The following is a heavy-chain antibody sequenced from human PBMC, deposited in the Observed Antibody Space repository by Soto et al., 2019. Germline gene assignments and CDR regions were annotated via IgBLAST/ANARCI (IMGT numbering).Heavy chain of an antibody. Sequence: QVQLVQSGAEVKKPGASVKVSCKASGYTFTSYYMHWVRQAPGQGLEWMGIINPSGGSTSYAQKFQGRVTMPRDTSTRTVYMEFSSLRSEDTAVYYCASGRWELTDYWGQRTLVTVSS. CDR2: INPSGGST. D-gene: IGHD1-26*01. V-gene: IGHV1-46*01. CDR3: ASGRWELTDY. CDR1: GYTFTSYY. J-gene: IGHJ4*02.